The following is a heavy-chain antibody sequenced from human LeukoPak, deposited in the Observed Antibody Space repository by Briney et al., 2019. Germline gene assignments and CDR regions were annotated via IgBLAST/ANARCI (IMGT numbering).Heavy chain of an antibody. D-gene: IGHD5-12*01. V-gene: IGHV3-73*01. J-gene: IGHJ4*02. Sequence: GGSLRLSCAASGFTFSGSAMHWVRQASGKGLEWVGRIRSKANSYATAYAASVKGRFTISRDDSKNTAYLQMNSLKTEDTAVYYCTRQLHRGYSGYDADYWGQGTLVTVSS. CDR1: GFTFSGSA. CDR2: IRSKANSYAT. CDR3: TRQLHRGYSGYDADY.